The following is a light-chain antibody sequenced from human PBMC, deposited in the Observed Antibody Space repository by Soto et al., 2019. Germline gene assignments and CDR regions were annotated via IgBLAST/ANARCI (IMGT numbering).Light chain of an antibody. V-gene: IGLV4-69*01. CDR2: LNDDGSH. Sequence: QLVLTQSPSASASLGASVKLTCTLSSGHSTYAIAWHQQQPEKGPRYLMKLNDDGSHSKGDGIPDRFSGSSSGAERYLTISRLQSEDEADYYCQTWNSGIVVFGGGTKVTVL. CDR1: SGHSTYA. J-gene: IGLJ3*02. CDR3: QTWNSGIVV.